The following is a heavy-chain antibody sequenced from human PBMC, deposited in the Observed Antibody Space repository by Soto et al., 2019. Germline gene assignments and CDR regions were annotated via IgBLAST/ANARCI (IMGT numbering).Heavy chain of an antibody. CDR1: GXTFSSYG. CDR3: AKDYYDSSGPIPSYFDY. Sequence: GSLRLSCAASGXTFSSYGMHWVRQAPGKGLEWVAVISYDGSNKYYADSVKGRFTISRDNSKNTMYLQMNSLRDEDTAVYYCAKDYYDSSGPIPSYFDYWGQGTLVTVSS. CDR2: ISYDGSNK. V-gene: IGHV3-30*18. J-gene: IGHJ4*02. D-gene: IGHD3-22*01.